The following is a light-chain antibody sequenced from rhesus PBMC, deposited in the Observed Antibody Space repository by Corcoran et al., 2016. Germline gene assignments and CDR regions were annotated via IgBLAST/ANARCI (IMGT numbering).Light chain of an antibody. J-gene: IGKJ4*01. V-gene: IGKV1-74*01. CDR2: KAS. CDR3: QHGYGTPLT. Sequence: DIQMTQSPSSLSASVGDRVTITCRASENVNNYLNWYQQKTGKAPKLLIYKASTLQSGVPTRVSGHGSGTDYTFTISSLQPEDVATYYCQHGYGTPLTFGGGTKVEIK. CDR1: ENVNNY.